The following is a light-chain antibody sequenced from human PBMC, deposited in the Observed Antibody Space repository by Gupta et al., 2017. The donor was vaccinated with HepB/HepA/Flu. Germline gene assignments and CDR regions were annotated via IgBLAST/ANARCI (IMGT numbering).Light chain of an antibody. CDR2: DDS. J-gene: IGLJ1*01. Sequence: YVLTPPPSVSAAPGQTARITCGGVHIGTTSVHWYQQKPGQAPVLVVYDDSGRPSGIPERFSGSNSGNTATLTISRVEVGDEADYYCQVWDNTSDRPGVFGAGTKVSVL. CDR3: QVWDNTSDRPGV. CDR1: HIGTTS. V-gene: IGLV3-21*02.